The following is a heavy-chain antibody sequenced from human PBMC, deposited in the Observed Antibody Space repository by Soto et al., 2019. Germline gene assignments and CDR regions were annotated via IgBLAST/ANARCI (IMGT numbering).Heavy chain of an antibody. J-gene: IGHJ4*02. D-gene: IGHD3-22*01. Sequence: ASVKVSCKASGYTFTGYYMHWVRQAPGQGLEWMGWINPNSGGTNYAQKFQGWVTMTRDTSISTAYMELSRLRSDDTAVYYCARGDPNYYDSSGYPNNFDYWGQGTLVTVSS. CDR1: GYTFTGYY. V-gene: IGHV1-2*04. CDR3: ARGDPNYYDSSGYPNNFDY. CDR2: INPNSGGT.